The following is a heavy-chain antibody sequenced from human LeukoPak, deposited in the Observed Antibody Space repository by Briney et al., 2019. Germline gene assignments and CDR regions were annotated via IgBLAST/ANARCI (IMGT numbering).Heavy chain of an antibody. Sequence: GGSLRLSCAASGSTFSSYGMHWVRQAPGKGLEWVAFIRYDGSNKYYADSVKGRFTISRDNSKNTLYLQMNSLRAEDTAVYYCAKGLSIAARSTGGDWGQGTLVTVSS. D-gene: IGHD6-6*01. V-gene: IGHV3-30*02. CDR2: IRYDGSNK. J-gene: IGHJ4*02. CDR1: GSTFSSYG. CDR3: AKGLSIAARSTGGD.